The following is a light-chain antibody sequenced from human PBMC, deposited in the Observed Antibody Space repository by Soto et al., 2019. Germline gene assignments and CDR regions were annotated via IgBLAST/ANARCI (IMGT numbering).Light chain of an antibody. Sequence: EIVMTQSPATLSVSPGERATLSCRASQSVSSNLAWYQQKPGQAPRLLIYGASTRATGIPARFSGSRSGTEFKLTISNLQSKDFAVYYCQQYNNWPRALGQGTKVEIK. CDR1: QSVSSN. CDR3: QQYNNWPRA. CDR2: GAS. V-gene: IGKV3-15*01. J-gene: IGKJ1*01.